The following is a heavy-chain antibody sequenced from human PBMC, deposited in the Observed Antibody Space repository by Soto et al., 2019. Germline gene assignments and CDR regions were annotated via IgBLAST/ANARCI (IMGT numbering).Heavy chain of an antibody. D-gene: IGHD6-19*01. CDR3: AKGHPVGIAVAGIHGLLDY. CDR2: ISGSGGST. CDR1: GFTFSSYA. V-gene: IGHV3-23*01. J-gene: IGHJ4*02. Sequence: EVQLLESGGGLVQPGGSLRLSCAASGFTFSSYAMSWVRQAPGKGLEWVSAISGSGGSTYYADSVKGRFTISRDNSKNTLYLQMNSLRAEDTAVYYCAKGHPVGIAVAGIHGLLDYWGQGTLVTVSS.